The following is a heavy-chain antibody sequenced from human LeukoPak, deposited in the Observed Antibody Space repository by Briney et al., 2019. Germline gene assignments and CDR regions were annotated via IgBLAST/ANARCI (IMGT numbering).Heavy chain of an antibody. V-gene: IGHV1-69*05. D-gene: IGHD6-13*01. CDR3: CRCSSWGPDALES. CDR2: IIPIFGTA. Sequence: SVKVSCKASGGTFSSYAISWVRQAPGQGLEWMGRIIPIFGTANYAQKFQGRVTITTDESTSTAYMELSSLRSEDTAVYYCCRCSSWGPDALESLVQGTMVTDSS. CDR1: GGTFSSYA. J-gene: IGHJ3*02.